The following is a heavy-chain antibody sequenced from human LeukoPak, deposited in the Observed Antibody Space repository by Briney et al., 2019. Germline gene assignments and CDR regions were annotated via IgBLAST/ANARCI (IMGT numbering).Heavy chain of an antibody. Sequence: GGSLRLSCAASGFTFSSYVMSWVRQAPGKGLEWVSNIGGSVGSMFYAASVKGRFAITRDNSKNTLFLQMNNLRVEDTAVYYCAKRGNSWDLFDYWGQGTLVTVSS. CDR1: GFTFSSYV. D-gene: IGHD6-13*01. CDR2: IGGSVGSM. CDR3: AKRGNSWDLFDY. J-gene: IGHJ4*02. V-gene: IGHV3-23*01.